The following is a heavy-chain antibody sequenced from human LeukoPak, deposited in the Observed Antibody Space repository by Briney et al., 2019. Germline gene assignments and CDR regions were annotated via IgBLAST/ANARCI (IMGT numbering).Heavy chain of an antibody. CDR1: GFTFSSYG. J-gene: IGHJ4*02. CDR3: AKVITGTTLVVDY. V-gene: IGHV3-30*18. CDR2: ISYDGSNK. D-gene: IGHD1-7*01. Sequence: GGSLRLSCAASGFTFSSYGMHWVRQAPGKGLEWVAVISYDGSNKYYADSVKGRFTISRDNSKNTLYLQMNSLRVEDTAVYYCAKVITGTTLVVDYWGQGTLVTVSS.